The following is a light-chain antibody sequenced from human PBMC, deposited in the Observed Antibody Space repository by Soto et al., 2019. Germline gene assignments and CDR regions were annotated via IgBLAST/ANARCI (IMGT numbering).Light chain of an antibody. CDR3: QQRGSWPPIFT. CDR1: QSVSTY. CDR2: DVS. V-gene: IGKV3-11*01. J-gene: IGKJ3*01. Sequence: EIVLTQSPATLSLSPGERATLSCRASQSVSTYLAWYQQKPGQAPRLLIYDVSNRATGIPARFSGSGSGTDFTLTISSLEPEDFAVYYCQQRGSWPPIFTFGPGTKVDIK.